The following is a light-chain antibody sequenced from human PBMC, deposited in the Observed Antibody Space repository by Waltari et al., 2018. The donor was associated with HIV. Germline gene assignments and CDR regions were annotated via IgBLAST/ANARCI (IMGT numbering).Light chain of an antibody. Sequence: QSALTQPPSASGSPGQSVTISCTGTSSDVGGYNYVSWYQQHPGNAPKLIIYEVTERPSGFPDRFSGSKSGITASLTVSGLQAEDEADYYCSSYAGSNKLVFGGGTKLTVV. J-gene: IGLJ2*01. V-gene: IGLV2-8*01. CDR2: EVT. CDR3: SSYAGSNKLV. CDR1: SSDVGGYNY.